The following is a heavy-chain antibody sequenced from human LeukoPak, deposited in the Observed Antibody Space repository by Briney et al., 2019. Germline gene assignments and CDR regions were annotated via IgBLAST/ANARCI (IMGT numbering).Heavy chain of an antibody. CDR1: GFTFSSYW. Sequence: GGSLRLSCAASGFTFSSYWMNWARQAPGKGLEWVASINHNGNVNYYVDSVKGRFTISRDNSKNTLYLQMNSLRAEDTAVYYCARPNGVAAAGKVDYFDYWGQGTLVTVSS. CDR2: INHNGNVN. CDR3: ARPNGVAAAGKVDYFDY. V-gene: IGHV3-7*01. J-gene: IGHJ4*02. D-gene: IGHD6-13*01.